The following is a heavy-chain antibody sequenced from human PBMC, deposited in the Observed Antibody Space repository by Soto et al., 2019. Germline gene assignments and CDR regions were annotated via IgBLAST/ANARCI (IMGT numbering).Heavy chain of an antibody. D-gene: IGHD2-15*01. Sequence: PSETLSLTCAVYGGSFSGYYWSWIRQPPGKGLEWIGEINHSGSTNYNPSLKSRVTISVDTSKNQFSLKLSSVTAADTAVYYCARYCSGGSCYNGNDYWGQGTLVTVSS. CDR2: INHSGST. J-gene: IGHJ4*02. CDR1: GGSFSGYY. V-gene: IGHV4-34*01. CDR3: ARYCSGGSCYNGNDY.